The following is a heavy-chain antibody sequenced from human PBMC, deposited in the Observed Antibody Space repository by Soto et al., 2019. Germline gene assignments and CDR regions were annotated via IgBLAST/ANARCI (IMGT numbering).Heavy chain of an antibody. J-gene: IGHJ4*02. D-gene: IGHD6-6*01. CDR3: AKDGRIAAFDY. Sequence: QVPLVESGGGVVQPGRSLRLSCAASGFIFSDYGMHWVRQAPGKGLEWVGLMSYDGSKEYYADSVKGRFTISRDNSKNTLYLQMNSLSAEDSAVYYCAKDGRIAAFDYWGQGTLVIVSS. CDR1: GFIFSDYG. V-gene: IGHV3-30*18. CDR2: MSYDGSKE.